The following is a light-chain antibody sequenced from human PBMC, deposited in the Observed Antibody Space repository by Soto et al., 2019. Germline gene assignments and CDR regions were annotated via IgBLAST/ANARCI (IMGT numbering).Light chain of an antibody. CDR2: DVS. CDR3: SSYASSGTLL. J-gene: IGLJ2*01. V-gene: IGLV2-14*03. Sequence: QSALTQPASVSGSPGQSITISCAGTSSDVGGYDYVSWYQQYPGKPPQLMIHDVSDRPSGVSNRFSGSKSGSTASLSISGRQAEDEADYYCSSYASSGTLLFGGGTKLTVL. CDR1: SSDVGGYDY.